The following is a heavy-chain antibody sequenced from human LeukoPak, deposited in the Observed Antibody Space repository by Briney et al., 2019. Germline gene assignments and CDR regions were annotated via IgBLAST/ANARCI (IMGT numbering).Heavy chain of an antibody. J-gene: IGHJ4*02. CDR1: GITSTNFA. D-gene: IGHD1-1*01. Sequence: SVKVSCKASGITSTNFAVQWVRQARGQRLEWIGWIIVGTGATKCAQDFQHRVTITRDMSTRTLYMELTSLRSEDTAVYYCAADLSDPRRGASYLDSWGQGTLVTVSS. CDR2: IIVGTGAT. V-gene: IGHV1-58*01. CDR3: AADLSDPRRGASYLDS.